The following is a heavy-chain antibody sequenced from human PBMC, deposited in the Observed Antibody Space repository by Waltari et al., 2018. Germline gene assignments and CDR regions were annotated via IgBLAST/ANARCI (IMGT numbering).Heavy chain of an antibody. Sequence: QLQLQESGPGLVKPSEPLSLTCTVSGGSISSSSYYWGWIRQPPGKGLEWIGSIYYSGSTYYNPSLKSRVTISVDTSKNQFSLKLSSVTAADTAVYYCARVNSSSGYYFDYWGQGTLVTVSS. J-gene: IGHJ4*02. D-gene: IGHD6-6*01. CDR2: IYYSGST. CDR3: ARVNSSSGYYFDY. V-gene: IGHV4-39*01. CDR1: GGSISSSSYY.